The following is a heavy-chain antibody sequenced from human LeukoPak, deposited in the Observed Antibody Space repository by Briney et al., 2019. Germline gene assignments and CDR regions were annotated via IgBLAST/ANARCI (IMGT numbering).Heavy chain of an antibody. Sequence: SETLSLSCTVSGGSISSYYWSWIRQPPGKGLEWIGYIYYSGRTNYNPSLKSRVTISVDTSKNQFSLKLSSVTAADTAVYYCARRPDYGDSIRSPGAFDIWGQGTMVTVSS. D-gene: IGHD4-17*01. CDR2: IYYSGRT. J-gene: IGHJ3*02. CDR3: ARRPDYGDSIRSPGAFDI. V-gene: IGHV4-59*01. CDR1: GGSISSYY.